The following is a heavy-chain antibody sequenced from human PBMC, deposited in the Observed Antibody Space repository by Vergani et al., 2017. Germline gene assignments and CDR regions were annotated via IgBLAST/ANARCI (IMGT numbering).Heavy chain of an antibody. CDR3: ARDVYYGSASPGY. J-gene: IGHJ4*02. CDR2: IWYDGNNK. D-gene: IGHD3-10*01. CDR1: GFTFSTYG. V-gene: IGHV3-33*01. Sequence: QVQLVESGGGVVQPGRSLRLSCAASGFTFSTYGMHWVRQAPGKGLEWVALIWYDGNNKYYADSVKGRFTISRDNSKNTLYLQMNSLRAEDTAVYYCARDVYYGSASPGYWGQGTLVIVSS.